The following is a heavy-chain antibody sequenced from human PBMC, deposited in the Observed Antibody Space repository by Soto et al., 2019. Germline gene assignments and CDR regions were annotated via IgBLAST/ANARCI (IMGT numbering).Heavy chain of an antibody. CDR1: GYTFTSYG. J-gene: IGHJ4*02. CDR3: ARVHYYYYDSSGYFDY. V-gene: IGHV1-18*01. D-gene: IGHD3-22*01. CDR2: ISAYNGNT. Sequence: ASVKVSCKASGYTFTSYGISWVRQAPGQGLEWMGWISAYNGNTNYAQKLQGRVTMTTDTSTSTAYMELRSLRSDDTAVYYCARVHYYYYDSSGYFDYWGQGTLVTVSS.